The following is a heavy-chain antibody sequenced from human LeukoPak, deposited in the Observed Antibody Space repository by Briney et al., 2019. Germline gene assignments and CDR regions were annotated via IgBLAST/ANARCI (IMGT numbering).Heavy chain of an antibody. D-gene: IGHD2-2*01. CDR3: ARHGVVVPAARKRGMYNWFDP. Sequence: SETLSLTCAVYGGSFSGYYWSWIRQPPGKGLEWIGEINHSGSTNYNPSLKSRVTISVDTSKNQFSLKLSSVTAAETAVYYCARHGVVVPAARKRGMYNWFDPWGQGTLVTVSS. J-gene: IGHJ5*02. V-gene: IGHV4-34*01. CDR1: GGSFSGYY. CDR2: INHSGST.